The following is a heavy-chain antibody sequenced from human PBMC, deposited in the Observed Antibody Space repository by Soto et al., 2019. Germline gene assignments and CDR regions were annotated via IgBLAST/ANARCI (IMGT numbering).Heavy chain of an antibody. Sequence: VQLQESGPGLVKPSGTVSLTCGVSGDSFRDSNWWTWVRQPPGKGLEWVSSISSSSSYIYYADSVKGRFTISRDNAKNSLYLQMNSLRAEDTAVYYCARVTGYPNEFDYWGQGTLVTVSS. CDR3: ARVTGYPNEFDY. CDR1: GDSFRDSNW. CDR2: ISSSSSYI. V-gene: IGHV3-21*01. D-gene: IGHD3-9*01. J-gene: IGHJ4*02.